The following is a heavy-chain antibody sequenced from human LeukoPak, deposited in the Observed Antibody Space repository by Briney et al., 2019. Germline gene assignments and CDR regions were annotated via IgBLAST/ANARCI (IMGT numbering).Heavy chain of an antibody. CDR2: VSPPGGGT. CDR1: GFTFSSYG. CDR3: ARDLAWGAFDY. Sequence: GGTLRLSCAASGFTFSSYGMNWVRLAPGKGLEWVSGVSPPGGGTYYADSVKGRFTISRDDSRNTLSLQMNSLRVEDTAVYYCARDLAWGAFDYWGQGILVAVSS. D-gene: IGHD7-27*01. J-gene: IGHJ4*02. V-gene: IGHV3-23*01.